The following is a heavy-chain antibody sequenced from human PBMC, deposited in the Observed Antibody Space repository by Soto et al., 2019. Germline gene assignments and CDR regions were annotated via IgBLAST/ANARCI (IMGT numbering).Heavy chain of an antibody. CDR3: ARGRTVRNYADDSSDYFYFFDY. CDR2: IYHGGTT. V-gene: IGHV4-30-2*01. J-gene: IGHJ4*02. CDR1: GGSIDSAGSY. D-gene: IGHD3-22*01. Sequence: PSETLSLTCAVSGGSIDSAGSYWSWIRQIPGRGLEWIGHIYHGGTTDYNPSLKSRITISVDRSKNQFSLKLTSANAADTAVYYCARGRTVRNYADDSSDYFYFFDYWGQGTQVTVSS.